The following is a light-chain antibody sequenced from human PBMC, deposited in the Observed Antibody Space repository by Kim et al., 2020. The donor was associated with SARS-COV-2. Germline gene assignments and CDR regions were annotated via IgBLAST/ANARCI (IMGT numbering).Light chain of an antibody. Sequence: RVTISCSGSRSNIGNNRVNWYQQFPGMAPKLLIYKDDQRPSGVPDRFSGSKSGTSASLAISGLQSEDEADYYCAAWDDSPSGYVLVGGGTQLTVL. CDR2: KDD. V-gene: IGLV1-44*01. CDR1: RSNIGNNR. J-gene: IGLJ2*01. CDR3: AAWDDSPSGYVL.